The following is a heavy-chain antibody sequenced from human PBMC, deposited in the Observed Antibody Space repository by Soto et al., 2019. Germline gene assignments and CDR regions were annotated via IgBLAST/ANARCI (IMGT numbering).Heavy chain of an antibody. Sequence: SVKVSCKASGGTFSSYAISWVRQAPGQGLEWMGGIIPIFGTANYAQKFQGRVTITADESTSTAYMELSSLRSEDTAVYYCARHVVVPAAANCFDPWGQGTLVTAPQ. CDR1: GGTFSSYA. CDR3: ARHVVVPAAANCFDP. J-gene: IGHJ5*02. CDR2: IIPIFGTA. V-gene: IGHV1-69*13. D-gene: IGHD2-2*01.